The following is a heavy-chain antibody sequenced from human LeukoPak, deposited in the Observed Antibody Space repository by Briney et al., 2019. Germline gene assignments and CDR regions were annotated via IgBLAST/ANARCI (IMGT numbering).Heavy chain of an antibody. J-gene: IGHJ4*02. CDR1: GGTFSSYA. D-gene: IGHD2-2*01. Sequence: ASVKVSCKASGGTFSSYAISWVRQAPGQGLEWMGWMNPNSGNTGFAQKSQGRATITRDTSITTAYLELSSLRSEDTAVYFRYQLLSDYWGQGTLVTVSS. CDR2: MNPNSGNT. V-gene: IGHV1-8*03. CDR3: YQLLSDY.